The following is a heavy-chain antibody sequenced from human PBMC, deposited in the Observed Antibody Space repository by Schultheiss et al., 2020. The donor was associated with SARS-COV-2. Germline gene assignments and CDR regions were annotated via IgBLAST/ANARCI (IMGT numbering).Heavy chain of an antibody. V-gene: IGHV3-48*03. CDR2: ISSSGSTI. Sequence: GGSLRLSCAASGFTFSSYEMYWVRQAPGKGLEWVSYISSSGSTIYYADSVKGRFTISRDNSKNTVYLQLDSLRAEDTAVYYCAKVGGYCSSISCYYYYYYMDVWGKGTTVTVSS. D-gene: IGHD2-2*03. CDR3: AKVGGYCSSISCYYYYYYMDV. J-gene: IGHJ6*03. CDR1: GFTFSSYE.